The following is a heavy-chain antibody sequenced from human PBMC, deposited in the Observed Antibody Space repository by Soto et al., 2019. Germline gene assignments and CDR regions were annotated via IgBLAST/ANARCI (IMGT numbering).Heavy chain of an antibody. V-gene: IGHV3-30*03. CDR2: ISYNGIDK. CDR3: ASREGRNGHETRFDY. J-gene: IGHJ4*02. D-gene: IGHD1-26*01. Sequence: QMQLVESGGGVVQPGMSLRLSCAVSGFTFTNHGIHWIRQAPGKGLEWVADISYNGIDKWYRDSVKGRVTISRDNFGDTAYLQMNGLRPEDTAVYYWASREGRNGHETRFDYWGQGTLVTVSS. CDR1: GFTFTNHG.